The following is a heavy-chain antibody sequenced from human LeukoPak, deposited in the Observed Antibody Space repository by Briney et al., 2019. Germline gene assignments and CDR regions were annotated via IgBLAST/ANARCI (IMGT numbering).Heavy chain of an antibody. CDR3: ARGESQEGWSGYYTGGDY. J-gene: IGHJ4*02. Sequence: SETLSLTCTVSGGSISSSSYYWGWIRQPPGKGLEWIGSIYYSGSTYYNPSLKSRVTISVDTSKNQFSLKLSSVTAADTAVYYCARGESQEGWSGYYTGGDYWGQGTLVTVSS. V-gene: IGHV4-39*07. CDR1: GGSISSSSYY. CDR2: IYYSGST. D-gene: IGHD3-3*01.